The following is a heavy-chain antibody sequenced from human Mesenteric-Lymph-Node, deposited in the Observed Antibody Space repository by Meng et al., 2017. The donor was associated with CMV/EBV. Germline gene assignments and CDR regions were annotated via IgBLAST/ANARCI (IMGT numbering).Heavy chain of an antibody. CDR3: ASDGSQYYYDSSGYFMGGY. J-gene: IGHJ4*02. CDR1: GYSISSGYY. V-gene: IGHV4-38-2*02. D-gene: IGHD3-22*01. Sequence: GSLRLSCTVSGYSISSGYYWGWIRQPPGKGREWIGSIYHSGSTYYNPSLKSRVTISVDTSKNQFSLKLSSVTAADTAVYYCASDGSQYYYDSSGYFMGGYWGQGTLVTVSS. CDR2: IYHSGST.